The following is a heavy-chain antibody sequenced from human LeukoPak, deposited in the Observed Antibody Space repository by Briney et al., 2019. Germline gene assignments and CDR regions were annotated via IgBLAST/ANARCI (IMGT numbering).Heavy chain of an antibody. J-gene: IGHJ6*02. CDR3: AIHSEVGGSGGYGTYYYYYGMDV. V-gene: IGHV1-18*01. Sequence: ASVKVSSKASGYTFTSYGISWVRQAPGQGLEWMGWISAYNGNTNYAQKLQSRVTMTTDTSTSTAYMELRSLRSDDTAVYYCAIHSEVGGSGGYGTYYYYYGMDVWGQGTTVTVSS. CDR2: ISAYNGNT. D-gene: IGHD6-19*01. CDR1: GYTFTSYG.